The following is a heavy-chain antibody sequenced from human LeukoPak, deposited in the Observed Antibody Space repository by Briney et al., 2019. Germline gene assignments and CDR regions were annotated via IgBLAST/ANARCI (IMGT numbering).Heavy chain of an antibody. D-gene: IGHD1-1*01. J-gene: IGHJ4*02. V-gene: IGHV1-24*01. CDR2: FDPEDGET. Sequence: GASVKVPCKVSGYTLTELSMHWVRQAPGKGLEWMGGFDPEDGETIYAQKFQGRVTMTEDTSTDTAYMELSSLRSEDTAVYYCATDGLFNLGFEHWGQGTLVTVSS. CDR1: GYTLTELS. CDR3: ATDGLFNLGFEH.